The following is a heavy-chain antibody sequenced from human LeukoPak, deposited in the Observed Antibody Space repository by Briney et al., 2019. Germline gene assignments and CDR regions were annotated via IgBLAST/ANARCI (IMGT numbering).Heavy chain of an antibody. CDR2: IYYSGST. V-gene: IGHV4-59*13. D-gene: IGHD4-23*01. CDR3: AREFTVVTGPFDL. Sequence: SETLSLTCTVSGGSISSYYWSWFRKPPGKGLEWIGYIYYSGSTNYNPSLKSRVTISVDTSKNQFSLKLSSVTAADTAVYYCAREFTVVTGPFDLWGRGTLVTVSS. J-gene: IGHJ2*01. CDR1: GGSISSYY.